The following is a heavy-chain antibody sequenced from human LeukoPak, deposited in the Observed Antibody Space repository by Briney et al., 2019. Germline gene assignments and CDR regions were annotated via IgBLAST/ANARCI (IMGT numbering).Heavy chain of an antibody. D-gene: IGHD2-2*01. Sequence: SETLSLTCAVYGGSFSGYYWSWIRQPPGKGLEWIGEINHSGSTNYNPSLKSRVTMSVDTSKNQFSLKLSSVTAADTAVYYRARGGGYCSSTSCYPFDYWGQGTLVTVSS. CDR1: GGSFSGYY. CDR3: ARGGGYCSSTSCYPFDY. CDR2: INHSGST. J-gene: IGHJ4*02. V-gene: IGHV4-34*01.